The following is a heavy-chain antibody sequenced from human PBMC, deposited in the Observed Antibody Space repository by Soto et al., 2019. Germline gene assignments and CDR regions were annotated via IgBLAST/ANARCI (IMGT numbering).Heavy chain of an antibody. Sequence: SETLSLTCTLSGGSVSSGSYYWSWIRQPPGKGLEWIGYIYYSGSTNYNPSLKSRVTMSVDRSINQFSLKLSSVTAADTAVYYCARDGFNYYDSSGYYRLFDSWGLGTLVTIS. D-gene: IGHD3-22*01. J-gene: IGHJ5*01. CDR2: IYYSGST. CDR1: GGSVSSGSYY. V-gene: IGHV4-61*01. CDR3: ARDGFNYYDSSGYYRLFDS.